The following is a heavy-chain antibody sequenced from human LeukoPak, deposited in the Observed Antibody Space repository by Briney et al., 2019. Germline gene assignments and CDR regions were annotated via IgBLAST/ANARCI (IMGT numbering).Heavy chain of an antibody. J-gene: IGHJ4*02. CDR2: ISSSSSYI. CDR1: GFTFSSYS. CDR3: VNLGYCTTSSCQP. D-gene: IGHD2-2*01. Sequence: GGSLRLSCAASGFTFSSYSMNWVRQAPGKGLEWVSSISSSSSYIYYADSVKGRFTISRDNAKNSLYLQMNSLRAEDTAVYYCVNLGYCTTSSCQPWGQGTLVTVSS. V-gene: IGHV3-21*01.